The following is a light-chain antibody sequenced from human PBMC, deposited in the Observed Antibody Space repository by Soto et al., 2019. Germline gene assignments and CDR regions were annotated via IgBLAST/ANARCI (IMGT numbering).Light chain of an antibody. J-gene: IGLJ1*01. CDR3: CSFSNSVTNV. CDR2: DVN. CDR1: SSDVGTYDF. Sequence: QSALTQPASVSGSPGQSITISCTGTSSDVGTYDFVSWHQQHPGKAPKLIIYDVNNRPSGVSSRFSGSKSGNTASLTISGLQAEDEADYYCCSFSNSVTNVFGTGTKVTVL. V-gene: IGLV2-14*01.